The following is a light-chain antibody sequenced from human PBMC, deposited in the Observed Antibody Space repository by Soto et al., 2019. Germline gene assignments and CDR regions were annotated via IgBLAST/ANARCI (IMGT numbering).Light chain of an antibody. Sequence: QPVLTQSPSASASLGASVKLTCTLSSGHSSYAIAWHQQQPEKGPRYLMKLNSDGSHSKGDGMPDRFSGSSSGAERYLTISSLPSEDEADYYCQTWGTGIWVFGGGTKLTVL. CDR1: SGHSSYA. J-gene: IGLJ3*02. CDR2: LNSDGSH. CDR3: QTWGTGIWV. V-gene: IGLV4-69*01.